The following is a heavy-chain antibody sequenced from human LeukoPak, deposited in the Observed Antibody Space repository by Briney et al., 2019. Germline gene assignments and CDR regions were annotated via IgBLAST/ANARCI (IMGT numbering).Heavy chain of an antibody. CDR3: ASNYYGSGSLDY. CDR2: IYYSGST. V-gene: IGHV4-59*08. Sequence: SETLSLTCTVSGASISSYNWTWIRQPPGKELEWIGYIYYSGSTNYNPSLKSRVTISVDTSKNQFSLKLSSVTAADTAVYYCASNYYGSGSLDYWGQGTLVTVSS. CDR1: GASISSYN. D-gene: IGHD3-10*01. J-gene: IGHJ4*02.